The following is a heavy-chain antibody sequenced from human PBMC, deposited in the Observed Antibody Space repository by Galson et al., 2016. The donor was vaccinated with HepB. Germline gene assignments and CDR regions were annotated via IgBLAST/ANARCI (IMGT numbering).Heavy chain of an antibody. CDR1: GFSFSTYA. CDR3: AKVPSMVRGF. CDR2: ISYDGSYS. Sequence: SLRLSCAASGFSFSTYAMHWVRQAPGKGLEWVALISYDGSYSSYADSVKDRFTISRDNSKKTLYLQMNSLRAEDTAVYYCAKVPSMVRGFWGQGTMVTVSS. J-gene: IGHJ3*01. D-gene: IGHD3-10*01. V-gene: IGHV3-30*18.